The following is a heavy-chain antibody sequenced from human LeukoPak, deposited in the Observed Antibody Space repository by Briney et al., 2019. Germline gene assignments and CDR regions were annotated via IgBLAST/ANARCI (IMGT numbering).Heavy chain of an antibody. CDR3: VREDTPATANY. D-gene: IGHD2-21*02. CDR2: ISGGGDIT. J-gene: IGHJ4*02. Sequence: GGSLTLSCAASGFNFANHAMSWVRQTPGKGLEWVSAISGGGDITYYADSVTGRFTISRDNSKDTLFLQMHSLRPGDTAVYYCVREDTPATANYWGQGTLVTISS. V-gene: IGHV3-23*01. CDR1: GFNFANHA.